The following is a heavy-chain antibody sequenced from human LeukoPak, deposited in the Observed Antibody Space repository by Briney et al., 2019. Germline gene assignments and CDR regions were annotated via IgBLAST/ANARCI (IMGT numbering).Heavy chain of an antibody. CDR2: ISAYNGNT. CDR1: GYTFTSYG. J-gene: IGHJ5*02. V-gene: IGHV1-18*01. D-gene: IGHD2-2*01. Sequence: GASVKVSCKASGYTFTSYGISWVRQAPGQGLEWMGWISAYNGNTNYAQKLQGRVTMTTDTSTSTAYMELRSLRSDDTAVYYCVGCSSTSCYVNWFDPWGQGTLVTVSS. CDR3: VGCSSTSCYVNWFDP.